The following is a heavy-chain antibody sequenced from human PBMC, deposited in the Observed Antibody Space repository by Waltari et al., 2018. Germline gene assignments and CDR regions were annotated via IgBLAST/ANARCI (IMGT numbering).Heavy chain of an antibody. CDR3: ASSYYYGSGSYYKLYYYYGMDV. CDR2: IYYSGST. Sequence: QVQLQESGPGLVKPSEILSLTCTVSGGSISSYYWSWIRQPPGKGLEWIGYIYYSGSTNYNPSLKSRVTISVDTSKNQFSLKLSSVTAADTAVYYCASSYYYGSGSYYKLYYYYGMDVWGQGTTVTVSS. V-gene: IGHV4-59*01. J-gene: IGHJ6*02. CDR1: GGSISSYY. D-gene: IGHD3-10*01.